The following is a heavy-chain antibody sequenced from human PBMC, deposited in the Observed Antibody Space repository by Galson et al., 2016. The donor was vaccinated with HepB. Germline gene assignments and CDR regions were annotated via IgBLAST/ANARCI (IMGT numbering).Heavy chain of an antibody. CDR1: GYTFTNYG. V-gene: IGHV1-18*01. D-gene: IGHD3-10*01. Sequence: SVKVSCKASGYTFTNYGVTWVRQAPGQGLEWMGWISAYNGDISYAPKLQGRVTMTTDRSTTTAYMELRRLTSDDTAVYYCARDEGRSAMDVWGQGTTVTVS. CDR2: ISAYNGDI. J-gene: IGHJ6*02. CDR3: ARDEGRSAMDV.